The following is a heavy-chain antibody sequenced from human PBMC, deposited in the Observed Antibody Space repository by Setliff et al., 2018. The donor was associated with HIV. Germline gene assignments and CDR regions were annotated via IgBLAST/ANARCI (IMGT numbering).Heavy chain of an antibody. CDR1: GGTFNNYA. D-gene: IGHD5-18*01. CDR3: ARGTWMQARWWFDS. CDR2: IIPILGTT. Sequence: ASVKVSCKASGGTFNNYAISWVRQAPGQGLEWMGGIIPILGTTNYAQKIQGRVKFSADESTGTAYMDLTRLRVDDTAIYYCARGTWMQARWWFDSWGQGTQVTSPQ. J-gene: IGHJ5*01. V-gene: IGHV1-69*13.